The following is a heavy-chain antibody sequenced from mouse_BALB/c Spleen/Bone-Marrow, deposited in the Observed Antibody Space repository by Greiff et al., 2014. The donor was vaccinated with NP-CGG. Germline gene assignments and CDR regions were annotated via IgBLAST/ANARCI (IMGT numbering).Heavy chain of an antibody. V-gene: IGHV1S81*02. CDR1: GYTFTSYY. D-gene: IGHD2-10*01. CDR3: TRRGLLSDYYSMDY. Sequence: QVQLQQSGAELVKPGASVKLSCKASGYTFTSYYLYWVQQRPGQGLEWIGEINPSNGGTNFNERFKSKASLTVDKPSSTAYMQLNSLTSEDSAVYYCTRRGLLSDYYSMDYWGQGTSVTVSS. J-gene: IGHJ4*01. CDR2: INPSNGGT.